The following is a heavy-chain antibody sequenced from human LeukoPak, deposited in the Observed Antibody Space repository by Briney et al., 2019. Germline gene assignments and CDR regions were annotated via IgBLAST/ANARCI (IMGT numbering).Heavy chain of an antibody. CDR1: GFTFSSYS. J-gene: IGHJ3*02. Sequence: PGGSLRLSCAASGFTFSSYSMNWVRQAPGKGLEWVSSISGSSSYIYYADSVKGRFTISRDNAKNSLYLQMNSLRAEDTAVYYCARDRGTLAAAFDIWGQGTMVTVSS. D-gene: IGHD6-13*01. CDR3: ARDRGTLAAAFDI. V-gene: IGHV3-21*01. CDR2: ISGSSSYI.